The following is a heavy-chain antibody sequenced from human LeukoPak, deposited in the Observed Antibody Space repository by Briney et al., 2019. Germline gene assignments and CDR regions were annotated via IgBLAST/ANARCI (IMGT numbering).Heavy chain of an antibody. Sequence: VASVKVSCKASGYTFTSYFMHWVRQAPGQVLDWMGIINPSGGSTSYAQKFQGRVTMTRDTSTSTVYMELSSLRSEDTAVYYCARDSADYGDYDYWGQGTLVTVSS. J-gene: IGHJ4*02. CDR3: ARDSADYGDYDY. D-gene: IGHD4-17*01. V-gene: IGHV1-46*01. CDR2: INPSGGST. CDR1: GYTFTSYF.